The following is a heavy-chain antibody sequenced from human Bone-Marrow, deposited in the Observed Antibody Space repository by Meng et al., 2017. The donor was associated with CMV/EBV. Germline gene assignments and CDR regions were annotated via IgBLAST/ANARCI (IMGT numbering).Heavy chain of an antibody. J-gene: IGHJ4*02. CDR3: ARDGWGGGSPTIDY. CDR2: IYYSGST. V-gene: IGHV4-59*12. CDR1: GGSISSDY. Sequence: SETLSLTCTVSGGSISSDYWSSIRQPPGKGLEWIGYIYYSGSTKYNPPLRSRVTILLDTSKEQFSLKLSSVTAAETAVYYCARDGWGGGSPTIDYWGQGTLVTVSS. D-gene: IGHD1-26*01.